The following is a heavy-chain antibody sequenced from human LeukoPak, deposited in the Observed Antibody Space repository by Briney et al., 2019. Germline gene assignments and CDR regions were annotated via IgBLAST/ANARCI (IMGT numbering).Heavy chain of an antibody. CDR1: GFTFSSYG. CDR3: APRVVVIAAPFDY. D-gene: IGHD2-21*01. CDR2: IRYDGSNR. Sequence: GGSLRLCCVASGFTFSSYGMQWVRQAPGKGLEWVAFIRYDGSNRYYADSVKGRFTISRDNSKNTLYLQMNSLRAEDTAVYYCAPRVVVIAAPFDYWGQGALVTVSS. V-gene: IGHV3-30*02. J-gene: IGHJ4*02.